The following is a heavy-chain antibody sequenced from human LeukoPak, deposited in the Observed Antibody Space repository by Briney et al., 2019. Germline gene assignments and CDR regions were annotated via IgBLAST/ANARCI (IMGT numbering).Heavy chain of an antibody. CDR3: ARDSSSGWYAY. Sequence: GSSVKVSCKASGGTLSSYAISWVRQAPGQGLEWMGRIIPILGIANYAQKFQGRVTITADKSTSTAYMELSSLRSEDTAVYYCARDSSSGWYAYWGQGTLVTVSS. J-gene: IGHJ4*02. CDR2: IIPILGIA. D-gene: IGHD6-19*01. V-gene: IGHV1-69*04. CDR1: GGTLSSYA.